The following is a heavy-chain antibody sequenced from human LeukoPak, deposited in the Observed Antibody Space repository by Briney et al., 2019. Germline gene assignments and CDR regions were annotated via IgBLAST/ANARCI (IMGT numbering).Heavy chain of an antibody. Sequence: SGPTLVNPTQTLTLTCTFSGFSLSTCGVCVSWIRQPPGVALEWLALIYWDDDKRYSPSLKSRLTITRDTSTNQVVLTMTNMDPVDTATYYCAHTRCTSTSCYKDFDYWGQGTLVTVSS. CDR3: AHTRCTSTSCYKDFDY. D-gene: IGHD2-2*01. CDR1: GFSLSTCGVC. J-gene: IGHJ4*02. V-gene: IGHV2-5*02. CDR2: IYWDDDK.